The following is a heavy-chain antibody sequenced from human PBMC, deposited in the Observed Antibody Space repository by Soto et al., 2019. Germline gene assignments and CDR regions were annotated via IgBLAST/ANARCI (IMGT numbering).Heavy chain of an antibody. Sequence: SETLSLTCAVYGGSFSGYYWSWIRQPPGKGLEWIGEFNHSGSTNYNPSLKSRVTISVDTSKNQFSLKLSSVTAADTAVYYCARDGNVVVPAAIGSYSYYYCGMDVWGQGTTVTVSS. CDR3: ARDGNVVVPAAIGSYSYYYCGMDV. J-gene: IGHJ6*02. V-gene: IGHV4-34*01. CDR1: GGSFSGYY. D-gene: IGHD2-2*01. CDR2: FNHSGST.